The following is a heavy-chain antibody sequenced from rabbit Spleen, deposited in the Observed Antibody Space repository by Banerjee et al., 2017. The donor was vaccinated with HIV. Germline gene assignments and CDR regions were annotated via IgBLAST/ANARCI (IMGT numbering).Heavy chain of an antibody. CDR1: GFSFSRYYY. CDR3: ARDLVAVIGWNFNL. Sequence: QEQLEESRGGLVQPGASLTLTCTASGFSFSRYYYMCWVRQAPGKGLELIAGIYAGEGDRTYYATWAKGRFTISKTSSTTVTLKMTSLTAADTATYVCARDLVAVIGWNFNLWGPGTLVTVS. V-gene: IGHV1S45*01. D-gene: IGHD1-1*01. J-gene: IGHJ4*01. CDR2: IYAGEGDRT.